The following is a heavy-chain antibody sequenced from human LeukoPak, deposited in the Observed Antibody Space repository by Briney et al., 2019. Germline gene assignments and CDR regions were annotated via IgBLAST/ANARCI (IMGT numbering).Heavy chain of an antibody. CDR3: ASGSDYGDYVVGAFDI. Sequence: SETLSLTCGVYGGSFSGYNWNWIRQPPGKGLEWIGEINHSGSTNYNPSLKSRVTISVDTSKNQFSLKLSSVTAADTAVYYCASGSDYGDYVVGAFDIWGQGTTVTVSS. J-gene: IGHJ3*02. CDR2: INHSGST. D-gene: IGHD4-17*01. CDR1: GGSFSGYN. V-gene: IGHV4-34*01.